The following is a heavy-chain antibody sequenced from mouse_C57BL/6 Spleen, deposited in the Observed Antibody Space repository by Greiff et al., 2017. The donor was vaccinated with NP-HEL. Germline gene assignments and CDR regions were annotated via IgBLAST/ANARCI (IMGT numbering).Heavy chain of an antibody. Sequence: VQLQQSGAELVKPGASVKLSCKASGYAFSSYWMNWVKQRPGKGLEWIGQIYPGAGATYYNGKFKGQATLTADKSSSTAYMQLSSLTCEESAVYFCERCNYSGSIWGFAYWGQGTLVTVSA. V-gene: IGHV1-80*01. J-gene: IGHJ3*01. D-gene: IGHD1-1*01. CDR2: IYPGAGAT. CDR1: GYAFSSYW. CDR3: ERCNYSGSIWGFAY.